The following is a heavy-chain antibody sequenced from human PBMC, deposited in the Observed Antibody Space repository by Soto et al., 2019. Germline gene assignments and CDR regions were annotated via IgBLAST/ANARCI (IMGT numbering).Heavy chain of an antibody. Sequence: QVQLVESGGGVVKPGESLRLSCAASGFTFSDYYMSWIRQAPGKGLEWVSYITSSGSTIYYAGSVKGRFTISRDNAKNSLYLQMNSLRAEDTAVYYCATSLAVADTPFEYWGQGTLVTVSS. D-gene: IGHD6-19*01. CDR3: ATSLAVADTPFEY. V-gene: IGHV3-11*01. CDR2: ITSSGSTI. CDR1: GFTFSDYY. J-gene: IGHJ4*01.